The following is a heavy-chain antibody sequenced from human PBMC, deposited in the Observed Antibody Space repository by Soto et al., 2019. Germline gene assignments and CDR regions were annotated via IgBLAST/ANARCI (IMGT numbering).Heavy chain of an antibody. V-gene: IGHV3-13*04. CDR3: ARAIGPTLFDY. CDR1: GFTFSSYD. Sequence: GGSLRLSCSASGFTFSSYDMHWVRQGPGKGLEWVSAIGTAGDTNYAGSVKGRFTISRENAKYSLYLQMNSLRAGDTAIYFCARAIGPTLFDYWGQGTLVTVSS. D-gene: IGHD3-22*01. CDR2: IGTAGDT. J-gene: IGHJ4*02.